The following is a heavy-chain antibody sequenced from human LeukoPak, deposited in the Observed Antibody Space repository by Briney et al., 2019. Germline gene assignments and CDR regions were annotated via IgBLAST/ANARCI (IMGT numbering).Heavy chain of an antibody. CDR1: GFIFSSYE. CDR2: ISSSGSTI. V-gene: IGHV3-48*03. Sequence: PGGSLRLSCAASGFIFSSYEMNWVRQAPGKGLEWVSYISSSGSTIYYADSVKGRFTISRDNSKNSLYLQMNSLRAEETAVYYCAELGITMIGGVWGKGTTVTISS. D-gene: IGHD3-10*02. J-gene: IGHJ6*04. CDR3: AELGITMIGGV.